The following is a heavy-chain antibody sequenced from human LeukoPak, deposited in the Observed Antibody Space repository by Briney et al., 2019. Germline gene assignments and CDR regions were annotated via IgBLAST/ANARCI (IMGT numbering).Heavy chain of an antibody. CDR3: ARWGYYDSSGYYRPGDDYYYGMDV. J-gene: IGHJ6*02. Sequence: GGSLRLSCAASEFTFSSYNMSWVRQAPGKGREWVSYISSSGSTIYYTDSVKGRFTIPRDNANNSLYLQMNSLRAEDTAVYYCARWGYYDSSGYYRPGDDYYYGMDVWGQGTTVTVSS. V-gene: IGHV3-48*04. CDR2: ISSSGSTI. CDR1: EFTFSSYN. D-gene: IGHD3-22*01.